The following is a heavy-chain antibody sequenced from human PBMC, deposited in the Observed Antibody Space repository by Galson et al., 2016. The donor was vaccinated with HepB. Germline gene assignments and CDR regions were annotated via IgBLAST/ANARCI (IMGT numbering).Heavy chain of an antibody. CDR2: ISSSGGTI. Sequence: SLRLSCAASGFTFSSYEMNWVRQAPGKGLEWLSYISSSGGTIYYADSLKGRFTISRDNAKNSLYLQMNSLRAEDTAIYYCATYSGSYYGGGDYWGQGTVVTVSS. CDR3: ATYSGSYYGGGDY. J-gene: IGHJ4*02. D-gene: IGHD1-26*01. CDR1: GFTFSSYE. V-gene: IGHV3-48*03.